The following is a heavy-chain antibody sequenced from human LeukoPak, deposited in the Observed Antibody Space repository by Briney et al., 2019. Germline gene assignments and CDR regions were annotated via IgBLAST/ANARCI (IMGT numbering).Heavy chain of an antibody. J-gene: IGHJ5*02. CDR2: INPNSGGT. Sequence: ASVKVSCKASGYTFTGYYMHWVRQPPGQGLEWMGWINPNSGGTNYAQKFQGRVTMTRDTSISTAYMELSRLRSDDTAVYYCASTHPYCSSTSCYPDNWFDPWGQGTLVTVSS. D-gene: IGHD2-2*01. CDR3: ASTHPYCSSTSCYPDNWFDP. V-gene: IGHV1-2*02. CDR1: GYTFTGYY.